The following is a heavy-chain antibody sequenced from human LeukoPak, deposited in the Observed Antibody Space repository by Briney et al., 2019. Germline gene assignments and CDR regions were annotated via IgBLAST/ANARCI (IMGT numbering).Heavy chain of an antibody. D-gene: IGHD3-10*01. J-gene: IGHJ4*02. CDR2: IRGSNGGT. V-gene: IGHV3-23*01. CDR3: AKDLGDCGSGSYPRCYFDY. Sequence: GGSLRLSCAASGFTFSTYAMSWVRQAPGKGLEWVSAIRGSNGGTYYADSVRGRFTISRGNSKNTMDLQMNSLRAEDTAVYYCAKDLGDCGSGSYPRCYFDYWGQGTLVTVSS. CDR1: GFTFSTYA.